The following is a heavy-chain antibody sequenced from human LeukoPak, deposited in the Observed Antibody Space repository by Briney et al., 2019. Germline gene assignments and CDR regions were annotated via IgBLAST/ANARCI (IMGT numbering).Heavy chain of an antibody. Sequence: GGSLRLSCAASGFTFSSYWMSWVRQVPGKGLEWVANIDQDGSEKYYVDSVKGRFTISRDNAKNSVYLQMNSLRGEDTAVYYCARDDVTTNGGVIADSRLFDIWGQGTMVTVSS. V-gene: IGHV3-7*01. J-gene: IGHJ3*02. CDR2: IDQDGSEK. D-gene: IGHD2-8*02. CDR3: ARDDVTTNGGVIADSRLFDI. CDR1: GFTFSSYW.